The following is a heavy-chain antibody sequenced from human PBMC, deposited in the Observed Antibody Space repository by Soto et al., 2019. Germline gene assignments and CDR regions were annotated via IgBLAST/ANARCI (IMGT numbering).Heavy chain of an antibody. Sequence: GGSLRLSCTASGFTFGDYAMSWFRQAPGKGLEWVGFIRSKAYGGTTEYAASVKGRFNISRDDSKSIAYLQMNSLKTEDTAVYYCTRGTLRGTMVRGVTLMPLYGMDVWGQGTTVTVSS. CDR1: GFTFGDYA. D-gene: IGHD3-10*01. J-gene: IGHJ6*02. CDR2: IRSKAYGGTT. V-gene: IGHV3-49*03. CDR3: TRGTLRGTMVRGVTLMPLYGMDV.